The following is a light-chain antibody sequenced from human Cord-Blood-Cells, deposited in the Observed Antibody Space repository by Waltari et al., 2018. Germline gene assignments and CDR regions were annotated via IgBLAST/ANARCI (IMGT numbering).Light chain of an antibody. J-gene: IGKJ2*01. CDR2: AAS. V-gene: IGKV1-39*01. Sequence: DIQMTQSPSSLSASVGDRVTITCRASQSISSYLNLYQQKPGKAPKLLIYAASSLQSGVPSRFSGSGSGTDFTLTISSLQPEDFATYYFQQSYSTPYTFGQGTKLEIK. CDR3: QQSYSTPYT. CDR1: QSISSY.